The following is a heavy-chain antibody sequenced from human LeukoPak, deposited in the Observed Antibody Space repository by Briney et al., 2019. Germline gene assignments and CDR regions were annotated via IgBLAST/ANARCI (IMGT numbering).Heavy chain of an antibody. CDR3: QMNSLRAEDTAVYYCAKDSAGYSYGFDS. D-gene: IGHD5-18*01. Sequence: AGGSLRLSCPASGFTFSSYAMSWVRQAPGKGLEWVSSISGNGRSTFYADSVKGRFTISRDDSKTTLYLQMTSSRDNSKNTLYLQMNSLRAEDTAVYYCAKDSAGYSYGFDSWGQGTLVTVSS. CDR2: ISGNGRST. CDR1: GFTFSSYA. V-gene: IGHV3-23*01. J-gene: IGHJ4*02.